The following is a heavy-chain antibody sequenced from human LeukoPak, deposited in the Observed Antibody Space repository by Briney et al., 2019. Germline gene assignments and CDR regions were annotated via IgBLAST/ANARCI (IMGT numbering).Heavy chain of an antibody. CDR2: ISSSGSTI. Sequence: GGSLRLSCAASGFTFSDYYMSWIRQAPGKGLEWVSYISSSGSTIYYADSVKGRFTISRDNVKNSLYLQMNSLRAEDTAVYYCASPAEVKAYYFDYWGQGTLVTVSS. J-gene: IGHJ4*02. CDR1: GFTFSDYY. CDR3: ASPAEVKAYYFDY. V-gene: IGHV3-11*04. D-gene: IGHD4-23*01.